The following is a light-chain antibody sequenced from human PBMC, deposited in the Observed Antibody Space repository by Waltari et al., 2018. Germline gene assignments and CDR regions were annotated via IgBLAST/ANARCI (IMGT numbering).Light chain of an antibody. V-gene: IGKV1-5*03. CDR1: QSISSW. CDR3: QQYSTYSPFT. CDR2: TAS. Sequence: IQTTQSPSTLSASVSDRAPITCRASQSISSWLAWYQQKPGKAPKLLIYTASTLQSGVPSRFSGSGSGTEFTLTISSLQPDDFATYYCQQYSTYSPFTFGQGTKLDIK. J-gene: IGKJ2*01.